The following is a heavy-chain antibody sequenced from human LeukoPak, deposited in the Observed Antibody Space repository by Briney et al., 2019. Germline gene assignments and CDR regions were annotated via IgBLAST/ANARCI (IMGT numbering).Heavy chain of an antibody. J-gene: IGHJ4*02. CDR3: ARALRYFDWVYYFDY. CDR2: INHSGST. V-gene: IGHV4-34*01. Sequence: PSETLSLTCAVYGGSFSGYYWSWIRQPPGKGLEWIGEINHSGSTNYNPSLKSRVTISVGTSKNQFSLKLSSVTAADTAVYYCARALRYFDWVYYFDYWGQGTLVTVSS. CDR1: GGSFSGYY. D-gene: IGHD3-9*01.